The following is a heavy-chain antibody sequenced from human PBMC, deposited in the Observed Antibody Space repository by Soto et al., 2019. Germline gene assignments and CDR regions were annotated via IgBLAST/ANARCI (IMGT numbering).Heavy chain of an antibody. J-gene: IGHJ4*02. D-gene: IGHD1-26*01. CDR1: GFSFRTTW. CDR3: STGSPFSGSVFDY. V-gene: IGHV3-15*05. Sequence: EVQLVESGGGLVKPGGSLRLSCAASGFSFRTTWMAWVRQAPGKGVEWVGRIKSKSAGETTDYADPVKGRFTISRDDSKDTIYLHMDSLETGDTAVYYCSTGSPFSGSVFDYWGQGTLVTVSS. CDR2: IKSKSAGETT.